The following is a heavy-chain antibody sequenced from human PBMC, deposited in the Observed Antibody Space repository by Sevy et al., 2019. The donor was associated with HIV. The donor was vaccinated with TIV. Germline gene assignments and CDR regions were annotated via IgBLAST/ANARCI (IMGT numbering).Heavy chain of an antibody. CDR2: INPNSGGT. CDR3: ASVRADYGDYGGLDY. Sequence: ASVKVSCKASGYTFTGYYMHWVRQAPGQGLEWMGWINPNSGGTNYAQKFQGRVTMTRDTSISTAYMELSRLRSDDTAVYYCASVRADYGDYGGLDYWGQGTLVTVSS. CDR1: GYTFTGYY. V-gene: IGHV1-2*02. J-gene: IGHJ4*02. D-gene: IGHD4-17*01.